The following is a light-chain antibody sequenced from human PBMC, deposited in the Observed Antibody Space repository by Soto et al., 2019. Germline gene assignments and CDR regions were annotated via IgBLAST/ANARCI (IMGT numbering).Light chain of an antibody. CDR2: STS. J-gene: IGKJ3*01. Sequence: EIVLTQSPGTLSLSPGERATLSCRASPSVSTNYLAWYQQKPGQAPTLLVYSTSSRATGIPDRFSGSGSGTDFTLTISRLEPEDFAVYYCQQYVSSPFTFGPGTKVDIK. CDR1: PSVSTNY. CDR3: QQYVSSPFT. V-gene: IGKV3-20*01.